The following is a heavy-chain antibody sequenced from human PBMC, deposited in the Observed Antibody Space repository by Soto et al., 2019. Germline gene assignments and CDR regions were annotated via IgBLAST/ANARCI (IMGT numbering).Heavy chain of an antibody. CDR3: AGDPSNSAYYYYGRAV. J-gene: IGHJ6*02. V-gene: IGHV1-8*01. CDR2: MNPNSGNT. Sequence: ASVKVSCKASGYTFTSHDINWVRQATGQGLEWMGWMNPNSGNTGYAQKFQGRVTMTRNTSISTAYMELSSLRSEDTAVYYCAGDPSNSAYYYYGRAVWGQGSRVTVSS. D-gene: IGHD3-10*01. CDR1: GYTFTSHD.